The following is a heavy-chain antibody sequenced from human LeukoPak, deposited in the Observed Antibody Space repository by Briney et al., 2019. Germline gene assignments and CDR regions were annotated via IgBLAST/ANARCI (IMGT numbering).Heavy chain of an antibody. V-gene: IGHV4-30-4*08. D-gene: IGHD3-22*01. CDR1: GGSISSGDYY. CDR3: ATHSSGYDSGNDAFDI. CDR2: IYYSGST. Sequence: KASETLSLTCTVSGGSISSGDYYWSWIRQPPGKGQEWIGYIYYSGSTYYNPSLKSRVTISVDTSKNRFSLKLSSVTAADTAVDYCATHSSGYDSGNDAFDIWGQGTMVTVSS. J-gene: IGHJ3*02.